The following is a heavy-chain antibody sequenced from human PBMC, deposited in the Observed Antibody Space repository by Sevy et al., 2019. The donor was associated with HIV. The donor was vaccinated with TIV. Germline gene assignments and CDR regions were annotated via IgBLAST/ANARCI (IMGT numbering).Heavy chain of an antibody. D-gene: IGHD5-12*01. J-gene: IGHJ6*02. CDR1: GFTFSNAW. CDR2: IKGNLDGGTT. CDR3: TTYPGYSGYDEEVLNHYYDGMDV. Sequence: GGFLRLSCAASGFTFSNAWMSCVRQAPGKGLEWVGRIKGNLDGGTTEYAAPVKGRFSISRDDSRKTLYLQMSRLKSEDTAVYYCTTYPGYSGYDEEVLNHYYDGMDVWGQGTAVPVSS. V-gene: IGHV3-15*01.